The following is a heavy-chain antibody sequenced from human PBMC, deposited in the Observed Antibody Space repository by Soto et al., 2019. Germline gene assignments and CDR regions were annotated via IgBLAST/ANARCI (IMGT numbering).Heavy chain of an antibody. D-gene: IGHD5-12*01. Sequence: PSQTLSLTCAISEDSVSSNTASWNWIRQSPSRGLEWLGRTYFRSKWYNDYAVSVKSRIIINPDTSNNQFSLQLNSVTPEDTAVYFCAKGDNLGPKTGYAFDPWGQGIMVTVSS. CDR2: TYFRSKWYN. CDR3: AKGDNLGPKTGYAFDP. J-gene: IGHJ5*02. V-gene: IGHV6-1*01. CDR1: EDSVSSNTAS.